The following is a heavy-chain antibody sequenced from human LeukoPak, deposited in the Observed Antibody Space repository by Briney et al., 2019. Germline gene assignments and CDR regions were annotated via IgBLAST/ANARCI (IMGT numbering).Heavy chain of an antibody. V-gene: IGHV3-11*06. J-gene: IGHJ4*02. CDR3: VRTTRYADF. D-gene: IGHD1-1*01. CDR1: GFTFSDYY. CDR2: ISGSSTDT. Sequence: GGSLRLSCAASGFTFSDYYMSWFRQAPGKGLECISYISGSSTDTNYAESVKGRFAIPRDNAGNSLYLQMNSLRVEDTAVYYCVRTTRYADFWGQGTLVTVSS.